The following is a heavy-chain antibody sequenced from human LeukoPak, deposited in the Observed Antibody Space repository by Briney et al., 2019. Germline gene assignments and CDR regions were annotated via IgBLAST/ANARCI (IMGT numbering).Heavy chain of an antibody. CDR2: ISYDGSNK. CDR1: GFTFSSYG. V-gene: IGHV3-30*18. Sequence: GRCLRLSCAASGFTFSSYGMHWVRQAPGKGLEWVAVISYDGSNKYYADSVKGRFTISRDNSKNTLYLQMNSLRAEDTAVYYCAKDGIEMAYQTYFDSWGQGTLVTVSS. CDR3: AKDGIEMAYQTYFDS. D-gene: IGHD5-24*01. J-gene: IGHJ4*02.